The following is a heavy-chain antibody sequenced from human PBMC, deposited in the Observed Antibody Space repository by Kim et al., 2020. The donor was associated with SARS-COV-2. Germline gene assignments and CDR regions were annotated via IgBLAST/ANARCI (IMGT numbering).Heavy chain of an antibody. CDR1: GYSISSGYY. D-gene: IGHD6-13*01. CDR3: AREGTSAGRNYDY. CDR2: IYHSGST. V-gene: IGHV4-38-2*02. Sequence: SETLSLTCTVSGYSISSGYYWGWIRQPPGKGLEWIGSIYHSGSTYYNPSLKSRVTISVDTSKNQFSLKLSSVTAADTAVYYCAREGTSAGRNYDYWGQGTLVTVSS. J-gene: IGHJ4*02.